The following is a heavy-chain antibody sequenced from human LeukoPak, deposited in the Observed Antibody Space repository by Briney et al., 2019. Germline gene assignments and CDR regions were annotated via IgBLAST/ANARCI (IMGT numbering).Heavy chain of an antibody. CDR3: AKVRSAVVAAATNY. CDR2: ISGSGGST. J-gene: IGHJ4*02. CDR1: GLTFRNFA. D-gene: IGHD2-15*01. V-gene: IGHV3-23*01. Sequence: GGSLSLSGAASGLTFRNFAMSWVAQAPGKGLKWVQVISGSGGSTYHADSVKGRFTISRDNSNNTLYLQMNSLRAEDTAIYYCAKVRSAVVAAATNYWGQGTLVTVSS.